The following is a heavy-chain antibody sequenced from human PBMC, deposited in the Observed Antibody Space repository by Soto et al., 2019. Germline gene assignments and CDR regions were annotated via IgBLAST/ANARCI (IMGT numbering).Heavy chain of an antibody. CDR3: ARTMAYDSSGYYY. CDR2: ISYDGTNK. CDR1: GFSFSISP. D-gene: IGHD3-22*01. Sequence: VGSLRLSCAASGFSFSISPMHWVRQAPGKGPEWVALISYDGTNKFYADSVKGRFTISRDNSKSTLYLQVDSLRPEDTALYYCARTMAYDSSGYYYWGQGTLVTVSS. V-gene: IGHV3-30-3*01. J-gene: IGHJ4*02.